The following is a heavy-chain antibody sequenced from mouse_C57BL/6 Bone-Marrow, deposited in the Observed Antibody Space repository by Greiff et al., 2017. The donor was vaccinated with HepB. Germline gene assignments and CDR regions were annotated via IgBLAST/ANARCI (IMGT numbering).Heavy chain of an antibody. Sequence: VQLQQSGAELVKPGASVKLSCKASGYTFTEYTIHWVKQRSGQGLEWIGWFYPGSGSIKYNEKFKDKATLTADKSSSTVYMVLSRLTSEDSAVYFCARHEDLDRFTTVVATGFDYWGQGTTLTVSS. CDR1: GYTFTEYT. D-gene: IGHD1-1*01. CDR2: FYPGSGSI. CDR3: ARHEDLDRFTTVVATGFDY. J-gene: IGHJ2*01. V-gene: IGHV1-62-2*01.